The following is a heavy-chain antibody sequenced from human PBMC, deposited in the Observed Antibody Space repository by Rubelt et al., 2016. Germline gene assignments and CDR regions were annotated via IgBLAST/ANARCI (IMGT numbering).Heavy chain of an antibody. CDR1: GGSISSYY. V-gene: IGHV4-59*08. J-gene: IGHJ3*02. CDR3: ARRGRSGRLSAFDI. D-gene: IGHD3-16*02. Sequence: QVQLQESGPGLVKPSETLSLTCTVSGGSISSYYWSWIRQPPGKGLEWIGYIYYSGSTNCNPSLKSRVTISVDTSKNQFSLKLSSVTAADTAVYYCARRGRSGRLSAFDIWGQGTMVTVSS. CDR2: IYYSGST.